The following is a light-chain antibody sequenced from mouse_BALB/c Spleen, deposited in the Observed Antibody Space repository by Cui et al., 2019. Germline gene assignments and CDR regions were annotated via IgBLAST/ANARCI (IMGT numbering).Light chain of an antibody. J-gene: IGKJ1*01. CDR1: SSVSY. CDR3: HQWSSYPT. CDR2: STS. V-gene: IGKV4-80*01. Sequence: QIVLPQSPAIMSASLGEEITLTCSASSSVSYMHWYQQKSGTSPKLLIYSTSNLASGVPSRFSGSGSGTFYSLTISSVEAEDAADYYCHQWSSYPTFGGGTKLEIK.